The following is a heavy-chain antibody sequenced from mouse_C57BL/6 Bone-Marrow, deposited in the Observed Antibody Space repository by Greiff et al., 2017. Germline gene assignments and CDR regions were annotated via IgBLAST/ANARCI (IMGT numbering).Heavy chain of an antibody. CDR3: ARGGSSFHYYAMDY. V-gene: IGHV1-52*01. Sequence: VQLQQPGAELVRPGSSVKLSCKASGYTFTSYWMHWVKQRPIQGLEWIGNIDPSDSETHYNQKFKDKATLTVDKSSSPAYMQLSSLTSEDSAVYYCARGGSSFHYYAMDYWCQGTSVTVSS. J-gene: IGHJ4*01. D-gene: IGHD1-1*01. CDR2: IDPSDSET. CDR1: GYTFTSYW.